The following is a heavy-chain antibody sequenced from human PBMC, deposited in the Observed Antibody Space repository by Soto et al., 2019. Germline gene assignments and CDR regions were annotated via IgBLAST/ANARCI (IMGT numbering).Heavy chain of an antibody. CDR1: GFTVSSNY. J-gene: IGHJ6*02. CDR3: ASGASFYYYYGMDV. D-gene: IGHD3-10*01. CDR2: IYSGGST. Sequence: GGSLRLSCAASGFTVSSNYMSWVRQAPGKGLEWVSVIYSGGSTYYADSVKGRFTISRHNSKNTLYLQMNSLRAEDTAVYYCASGASFYYYYGMDVWGQGTTVTVSS. V-gene: IGHV3-53*04.